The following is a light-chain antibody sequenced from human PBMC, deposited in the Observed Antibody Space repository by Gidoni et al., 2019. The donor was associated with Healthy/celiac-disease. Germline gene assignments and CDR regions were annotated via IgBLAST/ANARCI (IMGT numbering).Light chain of an antibody. CDR3: QQYNSYPRT. V-gene: IGKV1-5*03. Sequence: DSQMTQYPSTLSASVGDRVTLTCRASQSISSWLAWYQQKPGKAPKLLIYKASSLESGVSSMFSGSASGTDFPLTISSLPPDDFASYYCQQYNSYPRTFGQGTKVEIK. CDR1: QSISSW. J-gene: IGKJ1*01. CDR2: KAS.